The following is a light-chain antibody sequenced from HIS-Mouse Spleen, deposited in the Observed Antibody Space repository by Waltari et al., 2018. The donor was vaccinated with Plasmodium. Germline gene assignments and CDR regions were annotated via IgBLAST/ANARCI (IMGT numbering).Light chain of an antibody. CDR2: AAS. CDR1: QSISSY. CDR3: QQNYNTWT. V-gene: IGKV1-39*01. Sequence: DIQMTQSPSSLSASVGDRGTITSRARQSISSYLNWYQQNRGNAPKLLIYAASSLQSGVPSRFSGSGSGTEFTLTISSLQPEDFATYYCQQNYNTWTFGQGTKVEIK. J-gene: IGKJ1*01.